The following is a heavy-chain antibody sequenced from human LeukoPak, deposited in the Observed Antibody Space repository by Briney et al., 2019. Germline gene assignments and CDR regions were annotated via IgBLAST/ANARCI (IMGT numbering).Heavy chain of an antibody. J-gene: IGHJ5*02. CDR1: GGSISSISSNN. D-gene: IGHD5-18*01. V-gene: IGHV4-39*01. Sequence: SETLSLTCAVSGGSISSISSNNWAWIRQPPGKGLALIAAIHYTGSTYYNPSFMGRVTISVDTSKNQFSLKLNSLTATDTAVYYCARLPTGYPNWFDTWGQGILVTVSS. CDR2: IHYTGST. CDR3: ARLPTGYPNWFDT.